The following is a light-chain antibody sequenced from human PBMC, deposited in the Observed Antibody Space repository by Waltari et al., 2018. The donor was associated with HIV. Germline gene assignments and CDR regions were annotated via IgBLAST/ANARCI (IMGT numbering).Light chain of an antibody. V-gene: IGKV2-28*01. J-gene: IGKJ2*01. CDR3: MQALQTRYT. Sequence: DIVMTQSPLSLPVTPGEPASISCRSSQSLLHSNGYNYLDWYLQKPGQSPQLLIYLGSNRASGVPDRFSGSGSGTDFTLKISRVEAEDVGVYYCMQALQTRYTFGQGTKLEIE. CDR2: LGS. CDR1: QSLLHSNGYNY.